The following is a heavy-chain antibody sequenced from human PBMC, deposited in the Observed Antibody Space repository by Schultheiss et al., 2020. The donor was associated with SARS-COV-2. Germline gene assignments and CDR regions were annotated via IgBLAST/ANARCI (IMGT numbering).Heavy chain of an antibody. Sequence: SETLSLTCTVSGGSISSSSYYWSWIRQPPGKGLEWIGEINHSGSTNYNPSLKSRVTISVDTSKNQFSLKLSSVTAADTAVYYCARERGTYYYGSGAFDYWGQGTLVTVSS. J-gene: IGHJ4*02. D-gene: IGHD3-10*01. CDR3: ARERGTYYYGSGAFDY. V-gene: IGHV4-39*07. CDR2: INHSGST. CDR1: GGSISSSSYY.